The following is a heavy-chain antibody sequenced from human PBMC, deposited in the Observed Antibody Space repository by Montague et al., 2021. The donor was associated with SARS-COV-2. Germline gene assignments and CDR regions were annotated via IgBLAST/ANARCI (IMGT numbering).Heavy chain of an antibody. CDR1: GDSITTYY. J-gene: IGHJ5*02. CDR2: IYYTAGA. CDR3: ARYLVRGGFDP. Sequence: ETLSLTCTVSGDSITTYYWSWIRQPPGKGLEWIGYIYYTAGAKYNPSLRSRATISLDTSKNQFSLNLSSVTAADTAVYFCARYLVRGGFDPWGQGTLVTVS. D-gene: IGHD3-10*01. V-gene: IGHV4-59*01.